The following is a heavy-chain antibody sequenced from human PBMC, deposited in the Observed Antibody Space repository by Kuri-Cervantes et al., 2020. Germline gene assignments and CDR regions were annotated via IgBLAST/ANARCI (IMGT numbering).Heavy chain of an antibody. CDR2: ISYDGSNK. J-gene: IGHJ6*02. V-gene: IGHV3-30*18. Sequence: GESLKISCAASGFTFSSYGMHWVRQAPGKGLEWVAVISYDGSNKYYADSVKGRLTISRDNSKNTLYLQMNSLRAEDTAVYYCAKDFSEDYGSGAYYYYYGMDVWGQGTTVTVSS. CDR3: AKDFSEDYGSGAYYYYYGMDV. CDR1: GFTFSSYG. D-gene: IGHD3-10*01.